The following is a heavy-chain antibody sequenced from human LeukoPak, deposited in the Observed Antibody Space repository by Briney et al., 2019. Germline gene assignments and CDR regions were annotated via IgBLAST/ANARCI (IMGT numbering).Heavy chain of an antibody. Sequence: SETLSLTCTVSGGSISSYYWSWIRQPPGKGLECIGYIYYSGSTNYNPSLKSRVTISVDTSKNQFSLKLSSVTAADTAVYYCARGRSGRHKTFDYWGQGTLVTVSS. CDR1: GGSISSYY. J-gene: IGHJ4*02. V-gene: IGHV4-59*01. CDR2: IYYSGST. D-gene: IGHD6-19*01. CDR3: ARGRSGRHKTFDY.